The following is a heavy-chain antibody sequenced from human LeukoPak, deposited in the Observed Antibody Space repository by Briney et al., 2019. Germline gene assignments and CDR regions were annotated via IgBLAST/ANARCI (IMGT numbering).Heavy chain of an antibody. Sequence: PSETLSLTCTVSGGSISSYYRSWIRQPAGKGLEWIGRIYTGGSTNYNPSLKSRVTMSVDTSKNQFSLKLSSVTAADTAVYYCAAGDYGGNSVDYWGQGTLVTVSS. J-gene: IGHJ4*02. CDR1: GGSISSYY. D-gene: IGHD4-23*01. V-gene: IGHV4-4*07. CDR2: IYTGGST. CDR3: AAGDYGGNSVDY.